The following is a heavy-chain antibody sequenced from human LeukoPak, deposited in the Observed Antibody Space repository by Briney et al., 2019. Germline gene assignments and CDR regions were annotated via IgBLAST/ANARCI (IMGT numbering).Heavy chain of an antibody. J-gene: IGHJ5*02. V-gene: IGHV1-3*01. CDR3: ARERSTSCYTEDCFFFGP. Sequence: GASVKGSCKASGYTFTSYAMHWVRQAPGQRLEWMGWINAGNGNTKYSQKFQGRVTITRDTSASTAYLELSSLRSEDTAVYYCARERSTSCYTEDCFFFGPWGQGALVTVSS. D-gene: IGHD2-2*02. CDR1: GYTFTSYA. CDR2: INAGNGNT.